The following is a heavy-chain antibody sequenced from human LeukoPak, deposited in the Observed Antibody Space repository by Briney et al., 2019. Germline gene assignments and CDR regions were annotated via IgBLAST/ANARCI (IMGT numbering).Heavy chain of an antibody. CDR2: ISWNSGSI. J-gene: IGHJ4*02. D-gene: IGHD6-6*01. V-gene: IGHV3-9*01. CDR1: GFTFDDYA. Sequence: GGSLRPSCAASGFTFDDYAMHWVRQAPGKGLEWVSGISWNSGSIGYADSVKGRFTISRDNAKNSLYLQMNSLRAEDTAVYYCARDPYSSSNFDYWGQGTLVTVSS. CDR3: ARDPYSSSNFDY.